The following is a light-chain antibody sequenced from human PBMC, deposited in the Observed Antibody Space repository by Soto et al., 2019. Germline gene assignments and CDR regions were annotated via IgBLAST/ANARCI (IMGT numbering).Light chain of an antibody. Sequence: QSVLTQPASVSGSPGQSITITCTGTSSDVGGYNYVSWYQHHPGKAPKVMIYDVSNRPSGVSNRFSGSKSGNTASLTISGLQAEDEANYYCSSYTTSKTRVFGGGTKLTVL. CDR2: DVS. V-gene: IGLV2-14*03. CDR1: SSDVGGYNY. J-gene: IGLJ3*02. CDR3: SSYTTSKTRV.